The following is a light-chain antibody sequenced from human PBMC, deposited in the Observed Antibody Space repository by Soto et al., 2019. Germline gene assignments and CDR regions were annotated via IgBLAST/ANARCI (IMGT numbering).Light chain of an antibody. J-gene: IGLJ1*01. Sequence: SYALTQPPSVSVAPEKTARLTCGGDNIGSKRVHWYRQKPGQAPVLVIYYDSDRPSGIPERFSGSNSGNTATLTINRVEAGDEADYYCQVWDITTDHYVFGTGTKLTVL. CDR1: NIGSKR. CDR3: QVWDITTDHYV. CDR2: YDS. V-gene: IGLV3-21*04.